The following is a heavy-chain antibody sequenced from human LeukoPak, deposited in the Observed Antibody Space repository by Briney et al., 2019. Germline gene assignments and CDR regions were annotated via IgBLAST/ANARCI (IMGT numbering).Heavy chain of an antibody. J-gene: IGHJ4*02. CDR1: GFTFNNYE. D-gene: IGHD3-10*01. CDR2: ISTSGSTI. Sequence: GGSLRLSCAASGFTFNNYEMNWVRQAPGKGLEWVSYISTSGSTIYYADSVKGRFTISRDNAKNSLYLQMNSLRAEDTAVYYCARTVPGYFFDYWGQGTLVTVSS. V-gene: IGHV3-48*03. CDR3: ARTVPGYFFDY.